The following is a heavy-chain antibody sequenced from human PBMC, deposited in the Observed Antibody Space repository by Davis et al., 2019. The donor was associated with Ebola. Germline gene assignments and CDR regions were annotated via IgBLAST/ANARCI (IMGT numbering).Heavy chain of an antibody. J-gene: IGHJ6*02. CDR2: ISSSGSTI. V-gene: IGHV3-11*01. CDR1: GFTFSDYY. Sequence: GGSLGLSCAASGFTFSDYYMSWIRQAPGKGLEWVSYISSSGSTIYYADSVKGRFTISRDNAKNSLYLQMNSLRAEDTAVYYCARAHYDILTGYRYYYYGMDVWGQGTTVTVSS. D-gene: IGHD3-9*01. CDR3: ARAHYDILTGYRYYYYGMDV.